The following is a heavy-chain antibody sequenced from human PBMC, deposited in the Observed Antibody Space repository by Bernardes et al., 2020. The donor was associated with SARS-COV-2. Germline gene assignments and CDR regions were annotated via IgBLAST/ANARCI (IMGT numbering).Heavy chain of an antibody. J-gene: IGHJ4*02. CDR1: GSTCSSYA. D-gene: IGHD4-17*01. CDR2: ISYGGGST. CDR3: AKGFYGDSAPAFDY. Sequence: GGSRRLSCGGSGSTCSSYAMTWVRQVPGKGLEWVSFISYGGGSTYYADSVKGRFAISRDTSKNTGYMQMNSLRAEDTAIYYCAKGFYGDSAPAFDYWGLGTLVTVSS. V-gene: IGHV3-23*01.